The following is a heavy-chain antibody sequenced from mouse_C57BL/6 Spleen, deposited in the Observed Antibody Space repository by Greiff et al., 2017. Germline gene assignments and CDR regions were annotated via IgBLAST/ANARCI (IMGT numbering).Heavy chain of an antibody. V-gene: IGHV1-52*01. D-gene: IGHD2-13*01. J-gene: IGHJ2*01. Sequence: QVQLKQSGAELVRPGSSVKLSCKASGYTFTSYWMHWVKQRPIQGLEWIGNIDPSDSETHYNQKFKDKATLTVDKSSSTAYMQLSSLTSEDSAVYYCATLTTGARVSWGQGTTLTVSS. CDR2: IDPSDSET. CDR3: ATLTTGARVS. CDR1: GYTFTSYW.